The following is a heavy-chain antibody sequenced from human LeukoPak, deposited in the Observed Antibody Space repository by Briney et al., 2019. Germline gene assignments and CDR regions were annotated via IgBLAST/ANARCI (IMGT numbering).Heavy chain of an antibody. D-gene: IGHD5-18*01. V-gene: IGHV7-4-1*02. CDR2: INTNTGNP. CDR1: GYTFTSYG. J-gene: IGHJ4*02. CDR3: ARDTSDGYSYGYDY. Sequence: GASVKVSCKASGYTFTSYGISWVRQAPGQGLEWMGWINTNTGNPTYAQGFTGRFVFSLDTSVSTAYLQISSLKAEDTAVYYCARDTSDGYSYGYDYWGQGTLVTVSS.